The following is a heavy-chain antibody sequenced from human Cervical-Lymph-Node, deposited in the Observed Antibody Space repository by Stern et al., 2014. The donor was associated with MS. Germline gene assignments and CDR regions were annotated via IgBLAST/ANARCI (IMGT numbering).Heavy chain of an antibody. Sequence: VHLVESGGGLIQPGGSLRLSCAASGFTVSSDYMNWVRQAPGKGLEWVSIIYSDGTTYYADSVKGRFTISRDNSKNTLSLQMNSLRVEDTAVYYCARDPRDHLGLFYWGQGTLVSVSS. CDR2: IYSDGTT. V-gene: IGHV3-53*01. CDR1: GFTVSSDY. D-gene: IGHD1-14*01. J-gene: IGHJ4*02. CDR3: ARDPRDHLGLFY.